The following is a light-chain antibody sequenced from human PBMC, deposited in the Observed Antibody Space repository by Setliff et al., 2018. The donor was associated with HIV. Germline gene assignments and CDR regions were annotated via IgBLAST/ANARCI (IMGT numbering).Light chain of an antibody. Sequence: SVLTQPPSVSGAPGQRVTISCTGSSSNIGAGYDVHWYQQLPGTAPKLLIYGNSNRPSGVPDRFSASKSGTSASLAIAGLQAEDEADYYCQSYDSSLSGYVFGTGTKVTVL. J-gene: IGLJ1*01. CDR3: QSYDSSLSGYV. CDR1: SSNIGAGYD. CDR2: GNS. V-gene: IGLV1-40*01.